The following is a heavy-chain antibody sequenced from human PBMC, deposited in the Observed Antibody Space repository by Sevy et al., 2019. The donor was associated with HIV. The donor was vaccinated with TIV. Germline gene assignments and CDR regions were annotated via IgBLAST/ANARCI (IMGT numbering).Heavy chain of an antibody. CDR3: ARHWPGEDIVVEVAALAFDM. J-gene: IGHJ3*02. Sequence: GGSLRLSCKRSGYSFTSYWIGWVRQMPGKGLEWMGIIYPGDSDTRYSPSFQGQVTISADKSISTAYLQWSSLKASDTAMYYCARHWPGEDIVVEVAALAFDMWGQGTMVTVSS. CDR1: GYSFTSYW. CDR2: IYPGDSDT. V-gene: IGHV5-51*01. D-gene: IGHD2-15*01.